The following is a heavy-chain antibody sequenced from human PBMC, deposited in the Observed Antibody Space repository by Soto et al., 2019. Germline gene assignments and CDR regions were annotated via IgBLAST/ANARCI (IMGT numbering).Heavy chain of an antibody. J-gene: IGHJ5*02. D-gene: IGHD1-26*01. CDR3: ASGGRSNWFDP. CDR1: SGSISSADYY. V-gene: IGHV4-30-4*01. Sequence: VQLQESGPGLVKPSQTLSLTCTVSSGSISSADYYWSWIRQPPGKGLEWIGYIYYTGSAYYNPSLKRRVTMSVATSKNQFSLKVTSVTAADTAVDYCASGGRSNWFDPWGQGTLVTVSS. CDR2: IYYTGSA.